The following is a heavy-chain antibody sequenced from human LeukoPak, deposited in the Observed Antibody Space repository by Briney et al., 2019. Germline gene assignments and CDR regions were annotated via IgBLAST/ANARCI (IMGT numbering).Heavy chain of an antibody. J-gene: IGHJ4*02. Sequence: GGSLRLSCAASGFTFSTYAMHWVRQAPGKGLEWVAVISDSGTKKYYADSVKGRFTLSRDNPKNMLYLQMNSLRVEDTAVYYCARDQVGGAVDYWGQGTLVTASS. D-gene: IGHD6-13*01. V-gene: IGHV3-30-3*01. CDR2: ISDSGTKK. CDR3: ARDQVGGAVDY. CDR1: GFTFSTYA.